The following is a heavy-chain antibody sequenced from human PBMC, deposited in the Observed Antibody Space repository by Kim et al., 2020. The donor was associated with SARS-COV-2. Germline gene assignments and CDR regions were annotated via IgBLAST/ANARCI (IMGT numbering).Heavy chain of an antibody. CDR3: AGGVSWSYRFSD. V-gene: IGHV4-59*13. J-gene: IGHJ4*02. CDR2: IYYSGSSNSGST. D-gene: IGHD3-16*02. CDR1: GGSIRNYY. Sequence: SETLSLTCSVSGGSIRNYYWSWIRQPPGKGLEWIGYIYYSGSSNSGSTHYNPSPKTRVTIAAVTSKNEFSLKLTSVTEADTAVYYCAGGVSWSYRFSDWGQGNLVPVSS.